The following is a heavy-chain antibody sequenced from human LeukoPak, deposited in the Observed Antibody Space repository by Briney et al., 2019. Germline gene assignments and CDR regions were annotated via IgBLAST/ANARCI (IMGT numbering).Heavy chain of an antibody. Sequence: GGSLRLSCAASGFTFSSYAMSWVRQAPGKGLEWVSAISGSGGSTYYADSVKGRFTISRDNSQNTLYLQMNSLRTEDTAVYSCAKEYCGGGSCYEDYFDSWGQGTLVTVSS. CDR2: ISGSGGST. CDR3: AKEYCGGGSCYEDYFDS. J-gene: IGHJ4*02. D-gene: IGHD2-15*01. CDR1: GFTFSSYA. V-gene: IGHV3-23*01.